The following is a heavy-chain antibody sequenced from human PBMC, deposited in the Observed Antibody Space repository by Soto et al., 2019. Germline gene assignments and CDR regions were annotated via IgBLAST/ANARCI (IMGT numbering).Heavy chain of an antibody. Sequence: LSXSCTVSGGSISSHYWSWIWQPPGNGLEWIGFIHYSGSTDYSPPLKSRVIMSLDTSKNQFSLNLTSVTAADSAIYYCARRDYSTSSLGPFDYWGQGILVTVSS. CDR1: GGSISSHY. CDR3: ARRDYSTSSLGPFDY. D-gene: IGHD6-6*01. J-gene: IGHJ4*02. V-gene: IGHV4-59*11. CDR2: IHYSGST.